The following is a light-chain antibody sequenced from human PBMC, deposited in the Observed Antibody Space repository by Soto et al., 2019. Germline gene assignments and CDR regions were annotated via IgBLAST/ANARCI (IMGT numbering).Light chain of an antibody. Sequence: ILLTQSPCTLSLFTGERATLSCRASQSFSSTYLAWYQQKPGQAPRPLIYGASNRATGIPDRFSGSGSGTDFTLTISRLEPEDFAVYYCQQYGSSPWTFGQGTKVDI. CDR3: QQYGSSPWT. J-gene: IGKJ1*01. V-gene: IGKV3-20*01. CDR2: GAS. CDR1: QSFSSTY.